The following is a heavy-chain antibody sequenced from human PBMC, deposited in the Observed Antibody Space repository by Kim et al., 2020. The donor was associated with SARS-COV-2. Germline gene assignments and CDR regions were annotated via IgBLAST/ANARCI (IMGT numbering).Heavy chain of an antibody. CDR3: ARGGRYYGSGSYRPGYYYGMGV. J-gene: IGHJ6*02. CDR1: GGSFSGYY. CDR2: INHSGST. V-gene: IGHV4-34*01. Sequence: SETLSLTCAVYGGSFSGYYWSWIRQPPGKGLEWIGEINHSGSTNYNPSLKSRVTISVDTAKNQFSLKLSSVTAADTAVYYCARGGRYYGSGSYRPGYYYGMGVWGQGTTVTVSS. D-gene: IGHD3-10*01.